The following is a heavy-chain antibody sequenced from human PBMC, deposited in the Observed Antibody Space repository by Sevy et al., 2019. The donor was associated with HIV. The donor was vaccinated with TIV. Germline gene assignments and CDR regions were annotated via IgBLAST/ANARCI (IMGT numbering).Heavy chain of an antibody. CDR2: IIPISATA. V-gene: IGHV1-69*13. CDR1: GGTFSSYA. J-gene: IGHJ3*02. D-gene: IGHD3-22*01. Sequence: ASVKVSCKAFGGTFSSYAISWVRQAPGQGLEWMGGIIPISATANYAQKFQGRVTITADESTSTAYMEMSGLRSEDTAVYYCASTDYYDSDGYYLYAFAIWGQGTVVTVSS. CDR3: ASTDYYDSDGYYLYAFAI.